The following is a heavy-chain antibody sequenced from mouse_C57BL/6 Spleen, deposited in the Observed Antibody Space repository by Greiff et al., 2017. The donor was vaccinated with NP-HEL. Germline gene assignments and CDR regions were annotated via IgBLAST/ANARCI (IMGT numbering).Heavy chain of an antibody. J-gene: IGHJ2*01. CDR2: ISSGGDYI. V-gene: IGHV5-9-1*02. CDR3: TRGYDYDGGRSDYFGY. Sequence: EVKVVESGEGLVKPGGSLKLSCAASGFTFSSYAMSWVRQTPEKRLEWVAYISSGGDYIYYADTVKGRFTISRDNARNTLYLQMSSLKAEDTAMYYCTRGYDYDGGRSDYFGYWGQGTTLTVSS. CDR1: GFTFSSYA. D-gene: IGHD2-4*01.